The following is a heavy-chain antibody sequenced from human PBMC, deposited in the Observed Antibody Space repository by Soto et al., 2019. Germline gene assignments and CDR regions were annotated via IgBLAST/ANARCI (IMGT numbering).Heavy chain of an antibody. Sequence: EVQLLESGGGLVQPGGSLRLSCAASGFTFSSYAMSWVRQAPGKGLEWVSAISGSGGSTYYADSVKGRFTISRNNSKNTLYLQMNSLRAEDTAVYYCAKDNGFYGGNSPNDYWGQGTLVTVSS. V-gene: IGHV3-23*01. CDR3: AKDNGFYGGNSPNDY. CDR1: GFTFSSYA. D-gene: IGHD4-17*01. CDR2: ISGSGGST. J-gene: IGHJ4*02.